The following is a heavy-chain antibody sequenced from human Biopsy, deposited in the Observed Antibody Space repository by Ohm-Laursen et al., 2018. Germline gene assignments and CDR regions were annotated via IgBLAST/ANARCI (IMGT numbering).Heavy chain of an antibody. CDR3: ATKLTGYFHH. D-gene: IGHD3-9*01. Sequence: SSVKVSCKAPGGTFSNYGVNWVRHAPGQGLEWLGGNIPILGTGTYAQKFQDRVTVAADTSTSTATMELRSLRSDDTAVYYCATKLTGYFHHWGQGTLVIVSS. CDR2: NIPILGTG. V-gene: IGHV1-69*06. CDR1: GGTFSNYG. J-gene: IGHJ1*01.